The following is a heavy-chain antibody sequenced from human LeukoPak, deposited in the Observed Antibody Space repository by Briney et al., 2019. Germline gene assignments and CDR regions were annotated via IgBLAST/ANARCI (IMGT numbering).Heavy chain of an antibody. V-gene: IGHV4-4*07. D-gene: IGHD1-26*01. Sequence: YPSGTLSLTCTVSGVSVTNYYWAWIRQPAGKGLEWIGRMYISGSTNYNPSLKSRVTISIDKTKNEFSLRLRSVTAADTAVYYCARDYLVGAPLDSWGHGTLVTVSP. CDR3: ARDYLVGAPLDS. CDR2: MYISGST. CDR1: GVSVTNYY. J-gene: IGHJ5*01.